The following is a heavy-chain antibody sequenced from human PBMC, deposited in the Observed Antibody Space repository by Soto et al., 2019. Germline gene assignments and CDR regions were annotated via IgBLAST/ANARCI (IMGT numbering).Heavy chain of an antibody. CDR3: ARTSKWGPLLDK. D-gene: IGHD7-27*01. J-gene: IGHJ4*02. CDR2: VYHSGST. V-gene: IGHV4-4*02. Sequence: SETLSLTCAVSGGSISTSNWWSWVRQPPGKGLEWIGEVYHSGSTNYNPSFKSRVAMSVDKSKNQFSLKLNSVTAADTALYYWARTSKWGPLLDKGGQETLPAPSS. CDR1: GGSISTSNW.